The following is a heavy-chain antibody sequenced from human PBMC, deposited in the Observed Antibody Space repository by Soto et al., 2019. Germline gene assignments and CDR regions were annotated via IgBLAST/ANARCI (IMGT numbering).Heavy chain of an antibody. J-gene: IGHJ4*02. V-gene: IGHV4-28*01. CDR3: ARREIQGPIDY. CDR1: GYSISSSKW. CDR2: IYYSGAT. D-gene: IGHD1-26*01. Sequence: HVQLQESGPGLVKPSDTLSLTCAVSGYSISSSKWWGWIRQPPGKGLEWIGYIYYSGATYYNPSLKSRVTMSVDTSKNQFSLKLTSVTAVDTAVYYCARREIQGPIDYWGQGTLVSVSS.